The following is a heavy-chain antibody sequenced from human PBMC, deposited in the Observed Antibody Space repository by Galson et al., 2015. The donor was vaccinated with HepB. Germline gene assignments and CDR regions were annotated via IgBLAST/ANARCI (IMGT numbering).Heavy chain of an antibody. CDR1: GGTFSSYA. CDR3: ARDPGVSGYCSGGSCYEGKYNWFDP. Sequence: SVKVSCKASGGTFSSYAISWVRQAPGQGLEWMGGIIPIFGTANYAQKFQGRVTITADESTSTAYMELSSLRSEDTAVYYCARDPGVSGYCSGGSCYEGKYNWFDPWGQGTLVTVSS. D-gene: IGHD2-15*01. J-gene: IGHJ5*02. V-gene: IGHV1-69*13. CDR2: IIPIFGTA.